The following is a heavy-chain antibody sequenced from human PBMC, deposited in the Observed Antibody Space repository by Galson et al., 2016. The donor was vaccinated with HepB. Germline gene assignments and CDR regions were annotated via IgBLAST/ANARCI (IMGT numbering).Heavy chain of an antibody. CDR2: ISTRRTT. J-gene: IGHJ4*02. CDR1: GFVFSNFG. CDR3: AKERLVRRIFDH. Sequence: SLRLSCAASGFVFSNFGLSWVRQAPGKGLEWVASISTRRTTYYSDSEQGRLTISRDHSNNTRYLQMNGLRAEDTAVYYCAKERLVRRIFDHWGQGTLLTVSS. D-gene: IGHD1-1*01. V-gene: IGHV3-23*01.